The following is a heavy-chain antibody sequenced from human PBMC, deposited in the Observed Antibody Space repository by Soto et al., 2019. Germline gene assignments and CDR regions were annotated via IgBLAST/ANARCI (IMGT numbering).Heavy chain of an antibody. Sequence: QVQLIQSGAELKKPGASVKVSCETSGYTFTNFGVSWVRQAPGQGPEWMGWISAYNGATEYAQKVQGRITITTNTSTSTAYMEPRSLTSDDTAVYYCAQDGGGSSGYGIDYWGQGTLVTVSA. J-gene: IGHJ4*02. D-gene: IGHD5-12*01. V-gene: IGHV1-18*01. CDR1: GYTFTNFG. CDR3: AQDGGGSSGYGIDY. CDR2: ISAYNGAT.